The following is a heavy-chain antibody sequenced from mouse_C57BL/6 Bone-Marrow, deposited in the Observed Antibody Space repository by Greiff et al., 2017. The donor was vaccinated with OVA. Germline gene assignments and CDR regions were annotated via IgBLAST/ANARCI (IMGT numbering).Heavy chain of an antibody. J-gene: IGHJ2*01. Sequence: EVQLQQSGAELVRPGASVKLSCTASGFHIQDYYMHWVKQRPEQGLEWIGRIDPEDGDTEYAPKFQGKATLTADTSSNTAYLQLSSRTSEDTAVYYCTIRLGRDYWGQGTTLTVSS. CDR3: TIRLGRDY. CDR2: IDPEDGDT. D-gene: IGHD4-1*01. V-gene: IGHV14-1*01. CDR1: GFHIQDYY.